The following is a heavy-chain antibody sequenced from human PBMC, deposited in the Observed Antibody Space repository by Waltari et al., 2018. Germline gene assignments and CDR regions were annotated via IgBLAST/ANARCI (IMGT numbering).Heavy chain of an antibody. J-gene: IGHJ3*02. CDR3: ARGYRKAFDI. Sequence: EVQLGESGGGLVQPGGSLSLSCAASGFTFSDFSMNWVRQAPGKGLEWVSYIYSTGSTIYYADSVKVRFTISRDNAQNSLYLLMNSLRADATAVYYCARGYRKAFDIWGQGTMVTVSS. D-gene: IGHD5-12*01. CDR2: IYSTGSTI. CDR1: GFTFSDFS. V-gene: IGHV3-48*04.